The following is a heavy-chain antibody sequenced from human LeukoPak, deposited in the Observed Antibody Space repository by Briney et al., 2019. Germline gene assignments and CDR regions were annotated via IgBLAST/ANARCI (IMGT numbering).Heavy chain of an antibody. D-gene: IGHD6-19*01. CDR2: INPSGGST. Sequence: GASVKVSCKASAYTFTSYYMHWVRQAPGQGLGWMGIINPSGGSTNYAQKFQDRVTMTRDTSTSTVSMELSSLRSEDTAVYYCAREYSSGWDYWGQGTLVTVSS. J-gene: IGHJ4*02. V-gene: IGHV1-46*01. CDR1: AYTFTSYY. CDR3: AREYSSGWDY.